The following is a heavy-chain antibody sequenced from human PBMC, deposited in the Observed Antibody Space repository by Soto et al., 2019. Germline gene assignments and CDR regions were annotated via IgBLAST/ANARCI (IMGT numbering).Heavy chain of an antibody. V-gene: IGHV1-69*02. D-gene: IGHD2-15*01. Sequence: KFQGRVTITADKSTTTAYMELRSLRSEDTAVYYCARHGGSPLSAFNAFDLWGQGTKVTVSS. CDR3: ARHGGSPLSAFNAFDL. J-gene: IGHJ3*01.